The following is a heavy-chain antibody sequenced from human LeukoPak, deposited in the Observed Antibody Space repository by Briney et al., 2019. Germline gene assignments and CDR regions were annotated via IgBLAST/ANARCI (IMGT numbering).Heavy chain of an antibody. Sequence: ASVKVSCKASGYTFTSYYMHWVRQAPGQGLEWMGIINPSGGSTSYAQKFQGRVTMTRDMSTSTVYMELSSLRSEDTAVYYCARSRYHYYMDVWGKGTTVTVSS. J-gene: IGHJ6*03. V-gene: IGHV1-46*03. CDR1: GYTFTSYY. CDR3: ARSRYHYYMDV. CDR2: INPSGGST.